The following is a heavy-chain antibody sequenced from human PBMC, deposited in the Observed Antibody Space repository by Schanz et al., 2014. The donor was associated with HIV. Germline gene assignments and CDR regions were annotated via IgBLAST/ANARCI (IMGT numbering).Heavy chain of an antibody. CDR2: INHSGNT. J-gene: IGHJ5*02. CDR1: GGSFSGHY. D-gene: IGHD3-3*01. CDR3: ARGAEGDFDFWSGNGWFDP. V-gene: IGHV4-34*01. Sequence: QVQLRQWGAGLLKPSETLSLTCAVYGGSFSGHYWHWIRQPPGKGLEWIGEINHSGNTNYNPSLKSRVTLSLDTPNTQFPRRLPSVTAADTAIYFCARGAEGDFDFWSGNGWFDPWGQGTLVTVSS.